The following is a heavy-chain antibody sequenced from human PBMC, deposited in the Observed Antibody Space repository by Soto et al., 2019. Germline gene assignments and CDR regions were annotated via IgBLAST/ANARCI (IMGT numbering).Heavy chain of an antibody. D-gene: IGHD3-22*01. J-gene: IGHJ4*02. V-gene: IGHV1-69*02. CDR2: IIPILGIA. CDR3: ARGPWYYDSSGYYAD. Sequence: QVQLVQSGAEVKKPGSSVKVSCKASGGTFSSYTISWVRQAPGQGLEWMGRIIPILGIANYAQKFQGRVTITADKSTSTAYMELSSLRSEDAAVYYCARGPWYYDSSGYYADWGQGTLVTVSS. CDR1: GGTFSSYT.